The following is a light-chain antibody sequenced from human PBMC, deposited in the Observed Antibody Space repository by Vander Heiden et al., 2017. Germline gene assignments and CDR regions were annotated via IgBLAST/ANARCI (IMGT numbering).Light chain of an antibody. J-gene: IGLJ2*01. Sequence: QSVLTQPPSVSGAPGQRVTISCTGSSTNIGEGYDVHLYQQLPGTAPKLLIDGNRDRPAGVPDRFSGSKSGTSASLAITGLQAEDEADYYCQSYDSSLSGDVVFGGGTKLTVL. CDR1: STNIGEGYD. CDR2: GNR. CDR3: QSYDSSLSGDVV. V-gene: IGLV1-40*01.